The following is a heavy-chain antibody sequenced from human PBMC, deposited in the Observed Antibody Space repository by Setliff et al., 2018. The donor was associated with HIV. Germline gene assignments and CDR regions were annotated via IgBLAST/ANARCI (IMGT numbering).Heavy chain of an antibody. CDR2: INPSGGST. J-gene: IGHJ4*02. D-gene: IGHD3-16*01. V-gene: IGHV1-46*01. CDR3: ARIWGIPPLYYFDY. CDR1: GYTFTGYY. Sequence: ASVKVSCKASGYTFTGYYMHWVRQAPGQGPEWLGRINPSGGSTSYAQKFQGRVTFTRDTSASAAYMDLSSLRSEDTAVYYCARIWGIPPLYYFDYWGQGTLVTAPQ.